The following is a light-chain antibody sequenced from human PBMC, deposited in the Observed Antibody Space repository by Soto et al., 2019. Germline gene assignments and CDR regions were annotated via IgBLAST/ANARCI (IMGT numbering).Light chain of an antibody. CDR1: SGSISSNY. CDR3: QSYDSNTAV. Sequence: NFLLTQPHSVSGSPGKPVIISCTRSSGSISSNYVQWYQQRPGSAPTTVIYEDNHRPSGVPDRFSGSIDTSSNSASLSISGLKTEDEADCYCQSYDSNTAVFGGGTKVTVL. J-gene: IGLJ2*01. CDR2: EDN. V-gene: IGLV6-57*03.